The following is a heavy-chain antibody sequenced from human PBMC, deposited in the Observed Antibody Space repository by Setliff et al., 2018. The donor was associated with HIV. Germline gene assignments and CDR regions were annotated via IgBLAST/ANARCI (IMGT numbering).Heavy chain of an antibody. CDR3: ARVALIRAFDWLPRGWFDP. Sequence: ASVKVSCKSSGGTYSSYSLRWVRQYPGQRLEWMGGIIPILGVANYAQKFQGRVTITADKSTSTAYMELNSLTFEDTAVYYCARVALIRAFDWLPRGWFDPWGQGTLVTVSS. J-gene: IGHJ5*02. V-gene: IGHV1-69*10. CDR2: IIPILGVA. D-gene: IGHD3-9*01. CDR1: GGTYSSYS.